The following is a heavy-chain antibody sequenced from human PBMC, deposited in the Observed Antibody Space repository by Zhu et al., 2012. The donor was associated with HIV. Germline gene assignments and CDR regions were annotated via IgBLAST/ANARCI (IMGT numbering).Heavy chain of an antibody. Sequence: QVQLQESGPGLVKPSETLSLTCTVSGGSISSYYWSWIRQPPGKGLEWIGYIYYSGSTNYNPSLKSRVTISVDTSKNQFSLKLSSVTAADTAVYYCARSYCSGGSCYLDYFDYWGQG. D-gene: IGHD2-15*01. J-gene: IGHJ4*02. V-gene: IGHV4-59*01. CDR3: ARSYCSGGSCYLDYFDY. CDR2: IYYSGST. CDR1: GGSISSYY.